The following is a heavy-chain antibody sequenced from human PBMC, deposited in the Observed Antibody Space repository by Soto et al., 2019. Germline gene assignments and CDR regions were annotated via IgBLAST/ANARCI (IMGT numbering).Heavy chain of an antibody. J-gene: IGHJ6*02. CDR3: ARAHMTTVTTRGIAAAGPPSGYYYYGMDV. V-gene: IGHV1-2*04. Sequence: ASVKVSCKASGYTFTGYYMHWVRQAPGQGLEWMGWINPNSGGTNYAQKFQGWVTMTRETSISTAYMELSRLRSDDTAVYYCARAHMTTVTTRGIAAAGPPSGYYYYGMDVWGQGTTVTVSS. D-gene: IGHD4-4*01. CDR2: INPNSGGT. CDR1: GYTFTGYY.